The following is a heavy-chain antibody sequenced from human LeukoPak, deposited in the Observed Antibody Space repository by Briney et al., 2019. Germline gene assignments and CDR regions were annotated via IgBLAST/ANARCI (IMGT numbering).Heavy chain of an antibody. CDR2: IYHSGST. J-gene: IGHJ4*02. CDR1: GYSISSAYS. Sequence: SETLSLTCTVSGYSISSAYSWGWIRQPPGKGLEWIGSIYHSGSTYYNPSLKSRVTMSVDTSKNQFSLKLSSVTAADTAVYYCASDSGLVHFDYWGQGTLVTVSS. CDR3: ASDSGLVHFDY. V-gene: IGHV4-38-2*02. D-gene: IGHD3-10*01.